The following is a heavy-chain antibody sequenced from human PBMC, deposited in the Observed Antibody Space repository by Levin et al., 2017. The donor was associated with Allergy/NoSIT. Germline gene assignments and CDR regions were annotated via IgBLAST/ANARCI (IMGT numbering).Heavy chain of an antibody. CDR2: IYYSGST. D-gene: IGHD3-10*01. CDR1: GGSISSYY. V-gene: IGHV4-59*01. CDR3: ARGSHYGSGSYYFDY. Sequence: KPSETLSLTCTVSGGSISSYYWSWIRQPPGKGLEWIGYIYYSGSTNYNPSLRSRVIISVDTSKNQFSLKLSSVTAADTAVYYCARGSHYGSGSYYFDYWGQETLVTVSS. J-gene: IGHJ4*02.